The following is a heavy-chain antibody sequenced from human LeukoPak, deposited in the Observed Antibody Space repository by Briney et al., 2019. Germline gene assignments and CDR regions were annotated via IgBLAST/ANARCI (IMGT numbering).Heavy chain of an antibody. V-gene: IGHV6-1*01. CDR2: THYRSKWSS. J-gene: IGHJ3*02. CDR1: GDSVPNSAVA. CDR3: ARQTGPLDI. Sequence: SQTLSLTCDISGDSVPNSAVAWNWIRQSPSRGLEWLGRTHYRSKWSSDYAVFVKSRISINPDTSKNQFSLHLNSVTLEDTAVYYCARQTGPLDIWGQGTRVTVSS.